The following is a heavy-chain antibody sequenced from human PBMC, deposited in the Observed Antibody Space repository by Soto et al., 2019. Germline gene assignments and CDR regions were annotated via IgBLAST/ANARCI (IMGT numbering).Heavy chain of an antibody. Sequence: GGSLRLSCAASGFTFSSYGMHWVRQAPGKGLEWVAVISYDGSNKYYADSVKGRFTISRDNSKNTLYLQMNSLRAEDTAVYYCAKEAQMITIFGVALLYYYGMDVWGQGTTVTVSS. J-gene: IGHJ6*02. D-gene: IGHD3-3*01. CDR3: AKEAQMITIFGVALLYYYGMDV. CDR1: GFTFSSYG. V-gene: IGHV3-30*18. CDR2: ISYDGSNK.